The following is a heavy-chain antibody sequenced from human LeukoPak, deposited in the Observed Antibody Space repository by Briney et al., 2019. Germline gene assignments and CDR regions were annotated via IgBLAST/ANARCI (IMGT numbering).Heavy chain of an antibody. Sequence: PGGALRLSCAASGFTFSRYAMNWVRQAPGKGLEWVSAISGSGSTTYYADSVKGGFTISRDNSKNTPFLQMNSLPDEDTAIYSCARPRLEYCSGGSCFDAFDIWGQGTMVTVSS. CDR3: ARPRLEYCSGGSCFDAFDI. D-gene: IGHD2-15*01. J-gene: IGHJ3*02. V-gene: IGHV3-23*01. CDR1: GFTFSRYA. CDR2: ISGSGSTT.